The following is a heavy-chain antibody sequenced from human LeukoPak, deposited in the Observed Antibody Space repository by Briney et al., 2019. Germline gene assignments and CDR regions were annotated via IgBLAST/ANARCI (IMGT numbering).Heavy chain of an antibody. Sequence: ASVKVSCRASGYTFTSYDINWVRQATGQGLEWMGWMNPNSGNTGYAQKFQGRVTMTRSTSISTAYMELSSLRSEDTAVYYCARGAGRLAIVGDDAFDIWGQGTMVTVSS. CDR3: ARGAGRLAIVGDDAFDI. CDR2: MNPNSGNT. V-gene: IGHV1-8*01. J-gene: IGHJ3*02. CDR1: GYTFTSYD. D-gene: IGHD3-16*01.